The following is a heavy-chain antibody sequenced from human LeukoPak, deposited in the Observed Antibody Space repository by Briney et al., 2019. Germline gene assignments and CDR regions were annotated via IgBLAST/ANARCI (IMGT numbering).Heavy chain of an antibody. CDR1: GGSISSSSYY. CDR3: ARGIAARRVVDY. D-gene: IGHD6-6*01. CDR2: IYYSGST. V-gene: IGHV4-39*01. Sequence: PSETLSLTCTVSGGSISSSSYYWGWIRQPPGKGLEWIGSIYYSGSTYYNPSLKSRVTISVDTSKNQFSLKLSSVTAADTAVYYCARGIAARRVVDYWGQGTLVTVSS. J-gene: IGHJ4*02.